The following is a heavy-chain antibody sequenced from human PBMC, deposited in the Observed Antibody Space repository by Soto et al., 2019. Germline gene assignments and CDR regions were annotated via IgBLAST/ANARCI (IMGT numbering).Heavy chain of an antibody. CDR1: GFPFSSYS. J-gene: IGHJ4*02. D-gene: IGHD3-10*01. V-gene: IGHV3-21*01. CDR2: ISSSSSYI. Sequence: GGSLRLSCAASGFPFSSYSMNWVRPAPGKGLEWVSSISSSSSYIYYADSVKGRFTISRDNAKNSLYLQMNSLRAEDTAVYYCARLWFGELPYFDYWGQGTLVTVSS. CDR3: ARLWFGELPYFDY.